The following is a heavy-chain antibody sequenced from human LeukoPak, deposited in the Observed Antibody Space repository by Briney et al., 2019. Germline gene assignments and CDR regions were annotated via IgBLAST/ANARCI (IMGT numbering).Heavy chain of an antibody. D-gene: IGHD2-21*01. Sequence: SETLSLTCTVSGGSISSSSYYWGWIRQPPGKGLEWIGSIYYSGSTYYNPSLKSRVTISVDTSKNQFSLKLSSVTAADTAVYYCARDCDSVPYNWFDPWGQGTLVTVSS. V-gene: IGHV4-39*07. CDR1: GGSISSSSYY. CDR3: ARDCDSVPYNWFDP. CDR2: IYYSGST. J-gene: IGHJ5*02.